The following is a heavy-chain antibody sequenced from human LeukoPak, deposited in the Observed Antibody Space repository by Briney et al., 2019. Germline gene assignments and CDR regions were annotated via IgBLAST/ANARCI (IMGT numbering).Heavy chain of an antibody. J-gene: IGHJ4*02. CDR3: ATSTYYYDSSGYYYAPRDY. V-gene: IGHV3-7*03. CDR1: GFTFSSYG. D-gene: IGHD3-22*01. CDR2: IKQDGSEK. Sequence: GRSLRLSCAASGFTFSSYGMHWVRQAPGKGLEWVANIKQDGSEKYYVDSVKGRFTISRDNAKNSLYLQMNSLRAEDTAVYYCATSTYYYDSSGYYYAPRDYWGQGTLVTVSS.